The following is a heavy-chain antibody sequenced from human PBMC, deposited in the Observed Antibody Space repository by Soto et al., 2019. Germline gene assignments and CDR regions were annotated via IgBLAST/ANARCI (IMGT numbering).Heavy chain of an antibody. CDR1: GFTFGDYA. Sequence: EVPLVESGGGLVQPGRSLRLSCTASGFTFGDYAMSWFRQAPGKGLEWVGFIRSKAYGGTTEYAASVKGRFTISRDDSKSIAYLQMNSLKTEDTAVYYCTRSYSRRLNWFDPWGQGTLVTVSS. V-gene: IGHV3-49*03. CDR2: IRSKAYGGTT. D-gene: IGHD6-13*01. CDR3: TRSYSRRLNWFDP. J-gene: IGHJ5*02.